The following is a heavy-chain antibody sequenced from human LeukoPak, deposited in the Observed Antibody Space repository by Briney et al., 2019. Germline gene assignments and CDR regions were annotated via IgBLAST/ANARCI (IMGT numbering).Heavy chain of an antibody. Sequence: GGSLRLSCAASGLTFSTSGMHWVRQAPGKGLEWLAMIWSDGSNKYYADSVKGRFTTSRDNSKSTVSLQMNSLRAEETAVYYCARDRAVRDLDHWGQGTLVTVSS. V-gene: IGHV3-33*01. D-gene: IGHD1-26*01. J-gene: IGHJ4*02. CDR1: GLTFSTSG. CDR3: ARDRAVRDLDH. CDR2: IWSDGSNK.